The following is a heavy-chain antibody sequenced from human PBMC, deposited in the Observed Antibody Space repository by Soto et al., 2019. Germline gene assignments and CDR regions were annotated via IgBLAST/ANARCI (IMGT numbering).Heavy chain of an antibody. V-gene: IGHV3-30*18. D-gene: IGHD3-22*01. J-gene: IGHJ6*02. CDR2: ISYDGSNK. Sequence: GGSLRLSCAASGFTFSSYGMHWVRQAPGKGLEWVAVISYDGSNKYYADSVKGRFTISRDNSKSTLYLQMNSLRAEDTAVYYCAKDEAYYYDSSGYYELSYYYYYGMDVWGQGTTVTVSS. CDR3: AKDEAYYYDSSGYYELSYYYYYGMDV. CDR1: GFTFSSYG.